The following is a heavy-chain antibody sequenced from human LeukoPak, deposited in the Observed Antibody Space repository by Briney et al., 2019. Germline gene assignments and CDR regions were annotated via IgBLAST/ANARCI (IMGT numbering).Heavy chain of an antibody. CDR3: ARPDYGDTPPRY. J-gene: IGHJ4*02. CDR2: INAGNGNT. D-gene: IGHD4-17*01. V-gene: IGHV1-3*01. CDR1: GYTFTTYA. Sequence: ASVKVSCKASGYTFTTYAMHWVRQAPGQRLEWMGWINAGNGNTKYSQKFQGRVTTTSDTSASTAYMELSSLRSEDTAVYYCARPDYGDTPPRYWGQGTLVTVSS.